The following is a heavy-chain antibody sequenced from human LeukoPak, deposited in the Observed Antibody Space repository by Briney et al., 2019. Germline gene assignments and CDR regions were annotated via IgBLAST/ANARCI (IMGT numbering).Heavy chain of an antibody. CDR3: ARLDYGGNT. Sequence: GASVTVSCTASGGTFSSYAINWVRQATGQGLEWMGWMNPNSGNTGYAQKFQGRVTMTRNTSISTAYMELSSLRSEDTAVYYCARLDYGGNTWGQGTLVTVSS. V-gene: IGHV1-8*02. J-gene: IGHJ4*02. CDR2: MNPNSGNT. CDR1: GGTFSSYA. D-gene: IGHD4-23*01.